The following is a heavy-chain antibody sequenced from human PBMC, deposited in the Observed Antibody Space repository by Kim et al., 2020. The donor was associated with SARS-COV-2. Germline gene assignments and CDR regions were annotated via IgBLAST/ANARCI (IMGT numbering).Heavy chain of an antibody. CDR1: GFTFSSYA. J-gene: IGHJ4*02. V-gene: IGHV3-23*01. D-gene: IGHD3-3*01. Sequence: GGSLRLSCAASGFTFSSYAMSWVRQAPGKGLEWVSAISGSGGSTYYADSVKGRFTISRDNSKNTLYLQMNSLRAEDTAVYYCAKVVTIFGVVTKRYYFDYWGQGTLVTVSS. CDR3: AKVVTIFGVVTKRYYFDY. CDR2: ISGSGGST.